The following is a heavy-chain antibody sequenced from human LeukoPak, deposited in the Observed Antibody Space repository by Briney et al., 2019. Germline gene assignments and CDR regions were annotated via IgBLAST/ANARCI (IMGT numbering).Heavy chain of an antibody. CDR1: GGSFSGYY. V-gene: IGHV4-34*01. Sequence: SETLSLTCAVNGGSFSGYYWSWIRQPPGKGLEWIGEINHKGSTSYNPSLKSRVTISVDTYKTQFPLKLSSVTAADTAVYYCASCVDPQGFDYWGQGTLVTVSS. CDR2: INHKGST. J-gene: IGHJ4*02. CDR3: ASCVDPQGFDY.